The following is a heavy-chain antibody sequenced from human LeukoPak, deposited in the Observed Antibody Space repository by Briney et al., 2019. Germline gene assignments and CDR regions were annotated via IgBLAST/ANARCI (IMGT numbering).Heavy chain of an antibody. Sequence: SETLSLTCAVYGGSLNGHYWSWIRQPPGKGLEWIGEGSESGGTKFNPSLKSRVTISADTSKNQFSLKLSSVTAADTAVYYCARVGVRLWDFDYWGQGTLVTVPS. J-gene: IGHJ4*02. V-gene: IGHV4-34*01. D-gene: IGHD3-16*01. CDR2: GSESGGT. CDR3: ARVGVRLWDFDY. CDR1: GGSLNGHY.